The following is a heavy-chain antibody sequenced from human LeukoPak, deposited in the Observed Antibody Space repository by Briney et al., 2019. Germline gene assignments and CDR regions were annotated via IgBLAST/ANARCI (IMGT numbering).Heavy chain of an antibody. J-gene: IGHJ4*02. D-gene: IGHD4-11*01. Sequence: VASVKVSCKASGYAFTSYYMHWVRQAPGQGLEWMGIINPSGGSTSYAQKFQGRVTMTRDTSTSTVCMELSSLRSEDTAVYYCARDPTPTTVTYYFDYWGQGTLVTVSS. CDR3: ARDPTPTTVTYYFDY. CDR2: INPSGGST. CDR1: GYAFTSYY. V-gene: IGHV1-46*01.